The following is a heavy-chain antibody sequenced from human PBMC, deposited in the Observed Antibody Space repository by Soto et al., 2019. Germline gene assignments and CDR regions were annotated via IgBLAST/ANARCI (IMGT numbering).Heavy chain of an antibody. D-gene: IGHD3-10*01. CDR2: ISVSGVTT. J-gene: IGHJ4*02. CDR1: GFSNYA. CDR3: AGRTLAGAHRGPLDY. V-gene: IGHV3-23*01. Sequence: GGSLRLSCAASGFSNYAMFWVRQAPGKGLEWVSVISVSGVTTFYADSVKGRFTISRDKSKTTLYLQMNSLRADDTAVYYCAGRTLAGAHRGPLDYWGQGPRVT.